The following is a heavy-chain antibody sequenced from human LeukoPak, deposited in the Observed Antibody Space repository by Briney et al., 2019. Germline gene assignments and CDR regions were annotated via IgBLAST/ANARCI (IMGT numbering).Heavy chain of an antibody. J-gene: IGHJ4*02. CDR2: IWYDGSNK. V-gene: IGHV3-33*01. CDR1: GFTFSSYG. Sequence: PGGSLRLSCAASGFTFSSYGMHWVRQAPGKGLEWVAIIWYDGSNKYYADSVKGRFTISRDNSNSTLYLQMKSLRAEDTAVYYCAREGMVRGLIDYWGQGTLVTVSP. CDR3: AREGMVRGLIDY. D-gene: IGHD3-10*01.